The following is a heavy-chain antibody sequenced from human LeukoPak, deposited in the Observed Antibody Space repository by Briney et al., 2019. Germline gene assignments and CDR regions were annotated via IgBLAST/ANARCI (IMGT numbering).Heavy chain of an antibody. J-gene: IGHJ6*02. D-gene: IGHD1/OR15-1a*01. V-gene: IGHV1-69*04. CDR2: IIPMYGIT. CDR1: GGTFSTYA. CDR3: ARDAHYVSGTINGMDV. Sequence: ASVKVSCKASGGTFSTYAITWVRQAPGQGLEWMGRIIPMYGITNYAQKFQGRVTIIADKSTSTAYMELSSLRSADTAVYFCARDAHYVSGTINGMDVRGQGTTVSVSS.